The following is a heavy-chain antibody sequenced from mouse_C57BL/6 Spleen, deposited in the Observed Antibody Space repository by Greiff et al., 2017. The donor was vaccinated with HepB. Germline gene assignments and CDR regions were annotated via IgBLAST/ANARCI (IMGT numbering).Heavy chain of an antibody. J-gene: IGHJ4*01. CDR1: GYSFTGYY. CDR2: INPSTGGT. CDR3: ARSSVYYAMDY. Sequence: EVQLQQSGPELVKPGASVKISCKASGYSFTGYYMNWVKQSPEKSLEWIGEINPSTGGTTYNQKFKAKATLTVDKSSSTAYMQLKSLTSEDSAVYYCARSSVYYAMDYWGQGTSVTVSS. V-gene: IGHV1-42*01.